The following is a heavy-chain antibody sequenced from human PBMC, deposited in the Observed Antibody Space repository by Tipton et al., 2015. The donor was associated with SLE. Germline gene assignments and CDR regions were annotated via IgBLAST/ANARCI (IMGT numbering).Heavy chain of an antibody. Sequence: TLSLTCTVSGGSISSHYWSWIRQPPGKGLEWLGYIYYSGSTNYNPSLKSRVTISVDTSKNQFSLKLSSVTAADTAVYYCARGPWFGAKVDYWGQGTLVTVSS. CDR2: IYYSGST. D-gene: IGHD3-10*01. V-gene: IGHV4-59*11. CDR1: GGSISSHY. CDR3: ARGPWFGAKVDY. J-gene: IGHJ4*02.